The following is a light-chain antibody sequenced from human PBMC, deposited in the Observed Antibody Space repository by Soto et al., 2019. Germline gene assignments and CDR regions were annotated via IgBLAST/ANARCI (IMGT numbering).Light chain of an antibody. CDR3: QQYGSSGT. CDR2: GAS. Sequence: EIVLTQSPGTLSLSPWERATLSCRASQSVSNNYLAWYQQKPGQAPRLLIYGASNRATGIPDRFSGSGSGTDFTLTISRLEPEAFAVYYCQQYGSSGTFGQGTKVEIK. CDR1: QSVSNNY. J-gene: IGKJ1*01. V-gene: IGKV3-20*01.